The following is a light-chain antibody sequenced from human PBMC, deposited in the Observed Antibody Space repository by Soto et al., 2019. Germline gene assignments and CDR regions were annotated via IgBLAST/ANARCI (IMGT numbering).Light chain of an antibody. CDR1: QDISNY. Sequence: DIPMTQSPSSLSASVGARVNITCQASQDISNYLNWYQQKPGKAPKLLIYDASNLETEVPSRFSGSGSGTDFTFTISSLQHEDIATYYCQQYDNLPHTFGQGTRLEIK. CDR2: DAS. V-gene: IGKV1-33*01. J-gene: IGKJ5*01. CDR3: QQYDNLPHT.